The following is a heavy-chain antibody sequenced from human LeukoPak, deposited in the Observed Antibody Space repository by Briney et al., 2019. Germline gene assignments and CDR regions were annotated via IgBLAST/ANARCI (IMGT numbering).Heavy chain of an antibody. CDR2: IIPIFGTA. V-gene: IGHV1-69*13. Sequence: GASVKVSCKASGGTFSSYAISWVRQAPGQGLEWMGGIIPIFGTANYAQKFQGRVTITADESTSTAYMELSRLRSDDTAVYYCARERIAARRPLDYWGQGTLVTVSS. CDR1: GGTFSSYA. D-gene: IGHD6-6*01. J-gene: IGHJ4*02. CDR3: ARERIAARRPLDY.